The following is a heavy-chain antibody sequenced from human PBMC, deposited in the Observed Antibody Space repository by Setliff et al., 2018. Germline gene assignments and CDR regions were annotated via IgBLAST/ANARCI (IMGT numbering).Heavy chain of an antibody. D-gene: IGHD6-25*01. CDR2: IYQSGDT. CDR1: GASINSISYY. V-gene: IGHV4-31*03. Sequence: PSETLSLTCSVSGASINSISYYWTWLRQHPGKGLEWIGYIYQSGDTYFNPSLRRRLTMPLDTSKNQFSLKLRSVTAADTAVYYCARDNRGYASAFDIWGQGTMVTVSS. J-gene: IGHJ3*02. CDR3: ARDNRGYASAFDI.